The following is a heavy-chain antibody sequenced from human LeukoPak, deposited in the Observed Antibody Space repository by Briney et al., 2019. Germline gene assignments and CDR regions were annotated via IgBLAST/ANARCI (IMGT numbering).Heavy chain of an antibody. D-gene: IGHD3-10*02. CDR3: ARGLFVPSDWFDP. J-gene: IGHJ5*02. V-gene: IGHV1-8*01. CDR1: GYTFTSYD. CDR2: MTPNGGNT. Sequence: ASVKVSCKASGYTFTSYDINWVRRATGQGLEWRGWMTPNGGNTGYAQKFQGRVTMTRNTSISTAYMELSSLRSEDTAVYYCARGLFVPSDWFDPWGQGTLVTVSS.